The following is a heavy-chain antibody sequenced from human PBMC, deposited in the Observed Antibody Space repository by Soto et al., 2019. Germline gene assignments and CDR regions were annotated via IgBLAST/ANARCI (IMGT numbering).Heavy chain of an antibody. CDR2: IFYSGSGS. CDR3: VRGPRRGSSLFGPLDY. CDR1: GFIFITFG. D-gene: IGHD3-3*01. J-gene: IGHJ4*02. V-gene: IGHV3-64D*06. Sequence: GGSLRLSCSASGFIFITFGMFWVRQAPGQGLEYVSAIFYSGSGSYYADPVRGRFTVSRDNSKNMFYLQMSSLRVEDTALYFCVRGPRRGSSLFGPLDYWGQGSQVTVSS.